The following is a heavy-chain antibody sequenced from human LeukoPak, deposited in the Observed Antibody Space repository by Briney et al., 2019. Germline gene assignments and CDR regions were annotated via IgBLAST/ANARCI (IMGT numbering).Heavy chain of an antibody. CDR1: GFTFSSYA. J-gene: IGHJ4*02. D-gene: IGHD3-10*01. V-gene: IGHV3-23*01. CDR2: ISGSGGST. Sequence: GGSLRLSCAASGFTFSSYAMSWVRQAPGKGLEWVSVISGSGGSTYYADSVKGRFTISRDNSKNTLYLQMNSLRAEDTAVYYCARDASLWFGESDYWGQGTLVTVSS. CDR3: ARDASLWFGESDY.